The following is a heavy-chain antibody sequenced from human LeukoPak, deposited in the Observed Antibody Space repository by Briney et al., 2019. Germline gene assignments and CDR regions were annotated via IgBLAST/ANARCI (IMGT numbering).Heavy chain of an antibody. D-gene: IGHD4-17*01. J-gene: IGHJ4*02. V-gene: IGHV4-38-2*02. CDR2: IYHSGST. CDR3: ARAGYGDSDFDY. Sequence: PSETLSLTCTVSGYSISSNYYWGWIRQPPGKGLEWIGTIYHSGSTYYNPSLKSRVTISVDTSKNQFSLKLNSVTAADTAVYYCARAGYGDSDFDYWGQGTLVTVSS. CDR1: GYSISSNYY.